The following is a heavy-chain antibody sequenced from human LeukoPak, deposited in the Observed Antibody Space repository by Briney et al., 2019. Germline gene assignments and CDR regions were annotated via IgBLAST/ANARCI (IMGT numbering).Heavy chain of an antibody. V-gene: IGHV4-59*01. CDR2: IYYSGST. J-gene: IGHJ4*02. CDR1: GGSISSYY. CDR3: ARERYCSSTSCPFDY. D-gene: IGHD2-2*01. Sequence: SETLSLTCTVSGGSISSYYWSWIRQPPGKGLEWIGYIYYSGSTNYNPSLRSRVTISVDTSKNQFSLKLSSVTAADTAVYYCARERYCSSTSCPFDYWGQGTLVTVSS.